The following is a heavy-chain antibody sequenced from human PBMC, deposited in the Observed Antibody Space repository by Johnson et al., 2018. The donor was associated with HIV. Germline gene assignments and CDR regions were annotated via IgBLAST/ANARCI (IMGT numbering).Heavy chain of an antibody. CDR1: GFTFSSYG. Sequence: QVQLVESGGGVVQPGGSLRLSCAASGFTFSSYGMHWVRQAPGKGLAWVAFIRYDGSNKYYADSVKGRFTISRDNSKNTLYLQMNSLRAEDTAVYYCAKDMGVDTAMNPWAFDIWGQGTMVTVSS. D-gene: IGHD5-18*01. CDR2: IRYDGSNK. CDR3: AKDMGVDTAMNPWAFDI. V-gene: IGHV3-30*02. J-gene: IGHJ3*02.